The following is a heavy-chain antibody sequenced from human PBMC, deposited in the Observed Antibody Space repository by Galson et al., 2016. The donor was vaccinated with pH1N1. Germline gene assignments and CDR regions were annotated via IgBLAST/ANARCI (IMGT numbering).Heavy chain of an antibody. CDR1: GFSFHDYT. CDR2: VNWDGTST. V-gene: IGHV3-43*01. J-gene: IGHJ6*02. D-gene: IGHD3-16*01. CDR3: AKESQRGSYGMDV. Sequence: SLRLSCAASGFSFHDYTMHWVRQSPGKGLEWVSLVNWDGTSTYYADYVRGRFTVSRDNSKNSLYLQMNSLRSEDTALYYCAKESQRGSYGMDVWGRGTTGTVSS.